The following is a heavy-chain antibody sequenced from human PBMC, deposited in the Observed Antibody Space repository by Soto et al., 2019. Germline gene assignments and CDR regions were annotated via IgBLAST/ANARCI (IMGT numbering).Heavy chain of an antibody. CDR3: AREGTYYDILTGYSPQKFDY. D-gene: IGHD3-9*01. J-gene: IGHJ4*02. V-gene: IGHV3-21*01. CDR1: GFTFSSYS. CDR2: ISSSSSYI. Sequence: GGSLRLSCAASGFTFSSYSMNWVRQAPGKGLEWVSSISSSSSYIYYADSVKGRFTISRDNAKNSLYLQMNSLRAEDTAVYYCAREGTYYDILTGYSPQKFDYWGQGTLVTVSS.